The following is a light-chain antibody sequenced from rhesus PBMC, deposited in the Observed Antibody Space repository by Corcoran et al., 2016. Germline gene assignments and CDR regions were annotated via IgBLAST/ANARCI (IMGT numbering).Light chain of an antibody. J-gene: IGKJ3*01. CDR1: QGISSY. CDR3: QHNYGTPFT. Sequence: DIQMTQSPSSLSASVGDRVTITCRASQGISSYLAWYQQKPGKAPKLLIYAASTLQSGVPSRFSGSGSGTEYTFTISSLQSEDVATYYCQHNYGTPFTFGPGTKLDIK. CDR2: AAS. V-gene: IGKV1-25*01.